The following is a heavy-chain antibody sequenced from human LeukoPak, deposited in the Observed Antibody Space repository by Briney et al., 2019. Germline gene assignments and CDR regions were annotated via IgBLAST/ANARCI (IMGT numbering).Heavy chain of an antibody. CDR3: ARSYGSGSYGDY. Sequence: GGSLRLSCVDSGFTFSRHSMNWVRQAPGKGLEGVSTIGGRGVTTFYADSVKGRFTISRDNSKDTLYLQMNSLRAEDTAVYYCARSYGSGSYGDYWGQGTLVTASS. D-gene: IGHD3-10*01. J-gene: IGHJ4*02. V-gene: IGHV3-23*01. CDR1: GFTFSRHS. CDR2: IGGRGVTT.